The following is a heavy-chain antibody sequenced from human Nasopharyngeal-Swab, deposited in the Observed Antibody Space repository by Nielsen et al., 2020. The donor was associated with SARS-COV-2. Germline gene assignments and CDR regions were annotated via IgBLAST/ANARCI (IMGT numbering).Heavy chain of an antibody. CDR3: ARGAPNTVSALDY. CDR2: MNPNSGNT. Sequence: WVRQAPGQGLEWMGWMNPNSGNTGYAQKFQGRVTTTRNTSISTAYMELSSLRSEDTAVYYCARGAPNTVSALDYWGQGTPVTVSS. V-gene: IGHV1-8*03. D-gene: IGHD4-11*01. J-gene: IGHJ4*02.